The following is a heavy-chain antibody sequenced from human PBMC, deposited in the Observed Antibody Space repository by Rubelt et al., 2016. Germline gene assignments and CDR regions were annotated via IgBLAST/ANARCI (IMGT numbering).Heavy chain of an antibody. D-gene: IGHD2-15*01. V-gene: IGHV3-7*01. CDR1: GFTFSSYS. Sequence: EVQLVESGGGLVQPGGSLRLSCAASGFTFSSYSMNWVRQAPGKGLEWVANIKQDGSEKYYVDSVKGRFTISRDNAKNSLYLQMNSLRAEDTAVYYCARDDCSGGSCYSSLDYWGQGTLVTVSS. J-gene: IGHJ4*02. CDR3: ARDDCSGGSCYSSLDY. CDR2: IKQDGSEK.